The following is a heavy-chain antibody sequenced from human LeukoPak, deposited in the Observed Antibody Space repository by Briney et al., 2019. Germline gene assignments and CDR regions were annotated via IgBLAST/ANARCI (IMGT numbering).Heavy chain of an antibody. CDR3: ARGNEGAFDY. D-gene: IGHD2-8*01. J-gene: IGHJ4*02. Sequence: GSLRLSCAAAGFTLSSYWMHWVRHAPGKWLVWVSRINTDGTSTIYGDSVKGRFTISRDNAKNTLYLQMNSLRAEDTAVYACARGNEGAFDYWAQGTLVTVSS. CDR1: GFTLSSYW. CDR2: INTDGTST. V-gene: IGHV3-74*01.